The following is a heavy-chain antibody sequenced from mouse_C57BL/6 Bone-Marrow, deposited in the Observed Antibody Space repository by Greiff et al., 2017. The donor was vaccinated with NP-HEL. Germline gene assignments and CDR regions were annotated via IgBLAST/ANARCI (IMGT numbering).Heavy chain of an antibody. CDR3: ARRNYYGSPFFDD. CDR2: IHPNSGST. V-gene: IGHV1-64*01. Sequence: QVQLQQPGAELVKPGASVKLSCKASGYTFTSYWMHWVKQRPGQGLEWIGMIHPNSGSTNYNEKFKSKATLTVDKSSSTAYMQLSSLTSEDSAVYYCARRNYYGSPFFDDWGQGTTLTVSS. CDR1: GYTFTSYW. D-gene: IGHD1-1*01. J-gene: IGHJ2*01.